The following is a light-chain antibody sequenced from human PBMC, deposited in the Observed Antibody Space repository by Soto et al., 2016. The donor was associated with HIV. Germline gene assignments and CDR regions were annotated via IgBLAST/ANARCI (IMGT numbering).Light chain of an antibody. Sequence: DLQLTQSPSFLSASVGDRVTITCRASQGTSTYLAWYQQKPGKVPKLLIYAASTLQSGVPSRFSGSGSGTEFTLTISSLQPGDFATYYCQHLDNYLITFGQGTRLEIK. CDR2: AAS. V-gene: IGKV1-9*01. CDR1: QGTSTY. J-gene: IGKJ5*01. CDR3: QHLDNYLIT.